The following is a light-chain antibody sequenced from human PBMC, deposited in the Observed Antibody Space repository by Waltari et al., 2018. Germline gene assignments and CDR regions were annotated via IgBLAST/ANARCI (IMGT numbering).Light chain of an antibody. CDR2: EVT. Sequence: QSALTQPASVSGSPGQSITISCTGTRSDVGSSNLVSWYQQHPGKAPKLMIYEVTERPSGVSNRFSGSKSDNTASLTISGLQAEDEADYYCCSHAGSSIYVFGTGTKVTIL. CDR3: CSHAGSSIYV. J-gene: IGLJ1*01. CDR1: RSDVGSSNL. V-gene: IGLV2-23*02.